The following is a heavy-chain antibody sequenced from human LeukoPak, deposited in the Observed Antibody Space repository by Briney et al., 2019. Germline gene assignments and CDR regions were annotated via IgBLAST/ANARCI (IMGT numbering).Heavy chain of an antibody. CDR1: GYTFTNYF. V-gene: IGHV1-2*02. Sequence: ASVRVSCKTSGYTFTNYFIHWVRQAPGQGLEWMGLMNPNSGNTNYAQKFQGRVTMTRDTSITTAYMELSSLRSEDTAVYYCARAPSITGTTPPGYWGQGTLVTVSS. CDR2: MNPNSGNT. CDR3: ARAPSITGTTPPGY. D-gene: IGHD1-7*01. J-gene: IGHJ4*02.